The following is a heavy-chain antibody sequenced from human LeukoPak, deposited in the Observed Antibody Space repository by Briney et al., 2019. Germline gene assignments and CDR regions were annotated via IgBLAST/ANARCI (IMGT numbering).Heavy chain of an antibody. D-gene: IGHD2-21*02. Sequence: PSQTLSLTCTVPGGSISSGGYYWSWIRQHPGQGLEWIGYIYYSGSTYYNPSLKSRVTISVDTSKNQFSLKLSSVTAADTAVYYCAREGYCGGDCYIDYWGQGTLVTVSS. V-gene: IGHV4-31*03. CDR3: AREGYCGGDCYIDY. CDR1: GGSISSGGYY. CDR2: IYYSGST. J-gene: IGHJ4*02.